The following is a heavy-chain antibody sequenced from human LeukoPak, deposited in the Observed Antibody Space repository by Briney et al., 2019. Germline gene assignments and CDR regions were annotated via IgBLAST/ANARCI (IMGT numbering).Heavy chain of an antibody. CDR3: ARDMGTVNPGWFDP. J-gene: IGHJ5*02. V-gene: IGHV4-39*07. Sequence: SETLSLTCTVFGGSISSGSYYWSWIRQPAGKGLEWIGSIYYSGSTYYNPSLKSRVTISVDTSKNQFSLKLSSVTAADTAVYYCARDMGTVNPGWFDPWGQGTLVTVSS. CDR1: GGSISSGSYY. CDR2: IYYSGST. D-gene: IGHD4-17*01.